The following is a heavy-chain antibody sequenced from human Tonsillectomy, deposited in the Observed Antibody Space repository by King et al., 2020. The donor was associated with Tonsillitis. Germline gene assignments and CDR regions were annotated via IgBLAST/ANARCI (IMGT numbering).Heavy chain of an antibody. V-gene: IGHV4-59*08. J-gene: IGHJ4*02. Sequence: QLQESGPGLVKPSETLSLTCTVSGGSISSYYWSWIRQPPGKGLEWIGYISYSGSTNYNPSLKRRVTISVDTSKNQFSLKLSSVTAADTAVYYCARRSGGSYERWGQGTLATVSS. CDR1: GGSISSYY. CDR3: ARRSGGSYER. CDR2: ISYSGST. D-gene: IGHD1-26*01.